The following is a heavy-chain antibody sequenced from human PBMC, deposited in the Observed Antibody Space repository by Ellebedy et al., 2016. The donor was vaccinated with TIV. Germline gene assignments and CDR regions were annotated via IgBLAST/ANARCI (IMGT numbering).Heavy chain of an antibody. V-gene: IGHV3-7*03. CDR1: GFTFSSYW. CDR2: IEQDGSEK. Sequence: GESLKISCAASGFTFSSYWMSWVRQAPGKGLEWVAHIEQDGSEKYYVDSVKGRFTIPRDNARKSLYLQMNSLRSEETAFYYCVKGLDAFDIWGQGTMVTVSS. CDR3: VKGLDAFDI. J-gene: IGHJ3*02. D-gene: IGHD3/OR15-3a*01.